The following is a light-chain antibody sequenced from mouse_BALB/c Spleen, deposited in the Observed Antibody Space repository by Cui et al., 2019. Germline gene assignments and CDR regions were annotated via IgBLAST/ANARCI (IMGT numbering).Light chain of an antibody. CDR2: LTS. CDR3: QQWSSNPPT. Sequence: QIVLTQSPALMTASLGEKVTTTCSASSSVSNLYWYQQKPRSSPKPWIYLTSNLASGVPARFSGSGSGTSYSLTISSMEAEDAATYYCQQWSSNPPTFGAGTKLELK. CDR1: SSVSN. J-gene: IGKJ5*01. V-gene: IGKV4-68*01.